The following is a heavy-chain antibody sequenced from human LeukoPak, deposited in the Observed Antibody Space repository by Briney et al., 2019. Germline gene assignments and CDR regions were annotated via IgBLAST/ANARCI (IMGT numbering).Heavy chain of an antibody. CDR1: GYTFSSYG. J-gene: IGHJ5*02. D-gene: IGHD3-10*01. CDR3: ARDLWFGEHWFDP. Sequence: ASVKVSCKASGYTFSSYGITWVRQAPGQGLEWMGWISAYNGNTNYAQKLQGRVTMTTDTSTSTAYMELRSLRSDDTAVYYCARDLWFGEHWFDPWGQGTLVTVSS. V-gene: IGHV1-18*01. CDR2: ISAYNGNT.